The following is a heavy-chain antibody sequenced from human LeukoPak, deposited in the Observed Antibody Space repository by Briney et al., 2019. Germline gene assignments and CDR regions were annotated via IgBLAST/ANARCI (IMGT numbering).Heavy chain of an antibody. CDR2: ISYDGSNK. CDR1: GFTFSSYG. D-gene: IGHD3-22*01. V-gene: IGHV3-30*18. CDR3: AKDQEGTMIVVVPTALDY. J-gene: IGHJ4*02. Sequence: GRSLRLSCAASGFTFSSYGMHWVRQAPGKGLEWVAVISYDGSNKYYADSVKGRFTISRDNSKNTLYLQMNSLRAEDTAVYYCAKDQEGTMIVVVPTALDYWGQGTLVTVSS.